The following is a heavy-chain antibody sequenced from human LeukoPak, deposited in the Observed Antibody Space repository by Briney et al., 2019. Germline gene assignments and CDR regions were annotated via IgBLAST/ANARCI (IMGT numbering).Heavy chain of an antibody. D-gene: IGHD2-21*02. CDR1: GFTFSTYW. CDR2: INQDASEI. V-gene: IGHV3-7*01. J-gene: IGHJ4*02. CDR3: ATDRDNSDWQKRFDS. Sequence: GGSLRLSCAASGFTFSTYWMTWYRQAPGKGLEWVGNINQDASEINYVDSVRGRFTISRDNAKNSLHLQMNSLRAEDTAVYYCATDRDNSDWQKRFDSWGQGTLVTVSS.